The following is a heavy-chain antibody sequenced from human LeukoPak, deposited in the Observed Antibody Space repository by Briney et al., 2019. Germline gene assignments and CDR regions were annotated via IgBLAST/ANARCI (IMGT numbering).Heavy chain of an antibody. CDR1: GGTFSSYA. CDR2: IIPIFGTA. J-gene: IGHJ4*02. V-gene: IGHV1-69*13. Sequence: SVTVSFKASGGTFSSYAISWVRQAPGQGLEWMGGIIPIFGTANYAQKFQGRVTITADESTSTAYMELSSLRSEDTAVYYCARDHIVGEYYFDYWGQGTLVTVSS. D-gene: IGHD2-21*01. CDR3: ARDHIVGEYYFDY.